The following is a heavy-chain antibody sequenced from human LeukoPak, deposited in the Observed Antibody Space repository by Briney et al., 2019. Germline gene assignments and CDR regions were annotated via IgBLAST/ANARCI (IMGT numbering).Heavy chain of an antibody. V-gene: IGHV1-46*01. CDR1: GYTFTSYY. J-gene: IGHJ4*02. D-gene: IGHD6-13*01. CDR2: INPSGGST. Sequence: ASVKVSCKASGYTFTSYYMHWVRQAPGQGLEWMGIINPSGGSTSYAQKFQGRVTMTRDTSTSTVYMELGSLRSEDTAVYYCARSSPYSSSWYGGGFDYWGQGTLVTVSS. CDR3: ARSSPYSSSWYGGGFDY.